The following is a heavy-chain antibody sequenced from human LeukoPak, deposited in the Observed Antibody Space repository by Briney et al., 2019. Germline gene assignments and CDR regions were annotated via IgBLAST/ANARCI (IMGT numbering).Heavy chain of an antibody. V-gene: IGHV3-30*18. Sequence: GRSLRLSCAASGFTFSNFGMHWVRQAPGKGLEWVAVISYDGNNKYYTDSVKGRFTISRDNAKNTLYLQMNSLSAEDTAVYYCAKQMAVDYFDYWGQGTLVTVSS. J-gene: IGHJ4*02. CDR3: AKQMAVDYFDY. CDR2: ISYDGNNK. CDR1: GFTFSNFG. D-gene: IGHD5-24*01.